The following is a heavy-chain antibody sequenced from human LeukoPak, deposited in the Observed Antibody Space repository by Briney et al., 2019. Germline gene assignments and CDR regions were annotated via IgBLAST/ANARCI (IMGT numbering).Heavy chain of an antibody. CDR1: GYTFTGYY. V-gene: IGHV1-2*02. Sequence: ASVKVSCKASGYTFTGYYMHWVRQAPGQGLEWMGWINPHSGGTNYAQKFQGRVTMTRDTSISTAYMELSRLRSDDTAVYYCAREARSSVWDGYAFDIWGQGTMVTVSS. CDR3: AREARSSVWDGYAFDI. J-gene: IGHJ3*02. CDR2: INPHSGGT. D-gene: IGHD6-19*01.